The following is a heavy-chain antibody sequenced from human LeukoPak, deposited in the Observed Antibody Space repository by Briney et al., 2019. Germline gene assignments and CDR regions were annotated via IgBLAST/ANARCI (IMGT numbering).Heavy chain of an antibody. CDR3: ARGGYSGYDDFDY. CDR1: GYTFTGYY. D-gene: IGHD5-12*01. J-gene: IGHJ4*02. Sequence: ASVKVSCKASGYTFTGYYMHWVRQAPGQGLEWMGWINPNSGGTNYAQKFQGRVTITADKSTSTAYMELSSLRSEDTAVYYCARGGYSGYDDFDYWGQGTLVTVSS. CDR2: INPNSGGT. V-gene: IGHV1-2*02.